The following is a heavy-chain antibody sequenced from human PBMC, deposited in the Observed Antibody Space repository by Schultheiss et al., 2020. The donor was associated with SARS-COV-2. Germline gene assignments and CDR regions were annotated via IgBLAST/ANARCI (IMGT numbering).Heavy chain of an antibody. D-gene: IGHD1-7*01. Sequence: GGSLRLSCKGSGYSFTSYWIGWVRQMPGKGLEWMGIIYPGDFDTRYSPSFQGQVTISADKSISTAYLQWSSLKASDTAMYYCARGTVGDKDYYYYMDVWGKGTTVTVSS. CDR3: ARGTVGDKDYYYYMDV. CDR1: GYSFTSYW. CDR2: IYPGDFDT. J-gene: IGHJ6*03. V-gene: IGHV5-51*01.